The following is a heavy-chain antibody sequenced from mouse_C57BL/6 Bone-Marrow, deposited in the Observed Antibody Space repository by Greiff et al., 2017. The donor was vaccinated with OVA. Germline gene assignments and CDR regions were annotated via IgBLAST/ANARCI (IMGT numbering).Heavy chain of an antibody. Sequence: QVQLQQPGAELVKPGASVKMSCKASGYTFTSYWITWVKQRPGQGLEWIGDIYPGSGSTNYNEKFKSKATLTVDTSSSTAYMQLSSLPSEDSAVYYFARSSYYSNWYFDVWGTGTTVTVSS. V-gene: IGHV1-55*01. CDR1: GYTFTSYW. D-gene: IGHD2-12*01. CDR2: IYPGSGST. CDR3: ARSSYYSNWYFDV. J-gene: IGHJ1*03.